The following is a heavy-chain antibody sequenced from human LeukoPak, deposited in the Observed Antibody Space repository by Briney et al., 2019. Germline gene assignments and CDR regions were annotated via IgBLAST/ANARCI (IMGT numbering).Heavy chain of an antibody. J-gene: IGHJ5*02. CDR3: AKTPLGNSGDP. CDR1: GFTFSTFW. D-gene: IGHD7-27*01. CDR2: IKEDGSQK. Sequence: GGSLRLSCAASGFTFSTFWMSWVRQAPGKGLEWVANIKEDGSQKYYVDSVKGRFTISRDNANNALFLQMNSLRVDDTAVYYCAKTPLGNSGDPWGQGTLVTVSS. V-gene: IGHV3-7*05.